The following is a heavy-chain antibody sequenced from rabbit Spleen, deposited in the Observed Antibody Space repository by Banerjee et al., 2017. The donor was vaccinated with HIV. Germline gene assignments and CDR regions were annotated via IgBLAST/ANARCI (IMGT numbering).Heavy chain of an antibody. CDR2: IYAAKGST. J-gene: IGHJ6*01. Sequence: QSLEESGGGLVQPGGSLTLSCKASGIDFTKYYITWVRQAPGKGLEWLGIIYAAKGSTDYASWVNGRFTISSHNAQNTLFLQLNSLTAADTATYFCVRDTNSSFSSYGMDLWGPGTLVTVS. CDR1: GIDFTKYY. D-gene: IGHD1-1*01. V-gene: IGHV1S7*01. CDR3: VRDTNSSFSSYGMDL.